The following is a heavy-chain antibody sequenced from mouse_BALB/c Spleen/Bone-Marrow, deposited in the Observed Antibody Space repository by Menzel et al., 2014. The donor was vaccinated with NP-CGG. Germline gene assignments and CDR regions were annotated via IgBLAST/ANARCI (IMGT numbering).Heavy chain of an antibody. V-gene: IGHV1-69*02. D-gene: IGHD2-1*01. CDR2: IDPSDSET. J-gene: IGHJ2*01. Sequence: QVQLQQPGAELVKPGAPVKLSCKASGYTFTRYWMNWVKQRPGRGLEWIGRIDPSDSETHYNQKFKDKATLTVDKSSSTAYIQLSSLTSEDSAVYYCARDGNYYFDYWGQGTTPTVSS. CDR1: GYTFTRYW. CDR3: ARDGNYYFDY.